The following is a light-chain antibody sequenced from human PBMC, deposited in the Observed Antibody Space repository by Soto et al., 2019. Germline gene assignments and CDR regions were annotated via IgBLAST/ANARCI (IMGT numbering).Light chain of an antibody. CDR2: GAS. Sequence: EIVLTQSPGTLSLSPGERATLSCRASQSVSSSYLAWYQQKAGQALRLLIYGASSRATGIPDRFSGSGSGTDFTLTISRLEPEDFAVYYCQQYSSSPTFGQGTRLEIK. CDR3: QQYSSSPT. V-gene: IGKV3-20*01. CDR1: QSVSSSY. J-gene: IGKJ5*01.